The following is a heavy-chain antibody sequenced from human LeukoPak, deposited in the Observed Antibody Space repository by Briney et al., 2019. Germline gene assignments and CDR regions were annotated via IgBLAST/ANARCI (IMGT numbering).Heavy chain of an antibody. CDR1: GFTFSSYG. CDR3: ARTRRVVASPHFDY. CDR2: IRYDGSNK. D-gene: IGHD2-15*01. V-gene: IGHV3-30*02. Sequence: GGSLRLSCAASGFTFSSYGMHWVRQAPGKGLEWVAFIRYDGSNKYYADSVKGRFTISRDNSKNTLYLQMNSLRAEDTAVYYCARTRRVVASPHFDYWGQGTLVTVSS. J-gene: IGHJ4*02.